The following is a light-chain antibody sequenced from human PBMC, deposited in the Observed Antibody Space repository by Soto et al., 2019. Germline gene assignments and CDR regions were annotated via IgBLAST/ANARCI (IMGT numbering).Light chain of an antibody. CDR2: KAS. CDR1: QSISRL. J-gene: IGKJ5*01. Sequence: DIQMTQSPSTLSASVGDRVTITCRASQSISRLLAWYQQKPGRAPTLLIYKASTLESGVPSRFSGSTSGTEFTLTISSLQPDDFATYYCQQYNSYPLTLGQGTRLEIK. CDR3: QQYNSYPLT. V-gene: IGKV1-5*03.